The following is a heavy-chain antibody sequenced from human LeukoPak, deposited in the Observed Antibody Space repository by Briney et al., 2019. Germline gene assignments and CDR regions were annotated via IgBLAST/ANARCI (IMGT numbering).Heavy chain of an antibody. CDR1: GASIISYH. Sequence: SETLSLTCSVSGASIISYHWSWVRQPPGKGLEWIGFVHYSGSTNYNPSLKSRVTISADTSKNQFSLSLTSVTAADTALYYCARSPLESRRDAYNFYFDYWGRGALVTVSS. J-gene: IGHJ4*02. CDR3: ARSPLESRRDAYNFYFDY. CDR2: VHYSGST. V-gene: IGHV4-59*08. D-gene: IGHD5-24*01.